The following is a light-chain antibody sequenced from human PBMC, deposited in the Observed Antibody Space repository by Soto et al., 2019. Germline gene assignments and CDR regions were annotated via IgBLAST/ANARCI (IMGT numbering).Light chain of an antibody. Sequence: IVMSQSPATLSASPGERATLSWRDSLRVASSLIWYQQKPGQAPRLLIHGASSRATGIPARFSGSRSGTEFTLTISSLQSEDFALYYCQQYNNWPYTFGQGTKVDIK. V-gene: IGKV3D-15*01. CDR3: QQYNNWPYT. J-gene: IGKJ2*01. CDR2: GAS. CDR1: LRVASS.